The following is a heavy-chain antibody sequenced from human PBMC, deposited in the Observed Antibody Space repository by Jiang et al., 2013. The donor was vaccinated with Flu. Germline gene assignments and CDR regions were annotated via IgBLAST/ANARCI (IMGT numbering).Heavy chain of an antibody. Sequence: LLKPSETLSLTCAVYGGSFSGYYWSWIRRPPGKGLEWIGEINHSGSTNYNPSLKSRVTISVDTSKNQFSLKLSSVTAADTAVYYCARGVPYDSSGYQVHYFDYWGQGTLVTVSS. D-gene: IGHD3-22*01. V-gene: IGHV4-34*01. CDR1: GGSFSGYY. CDR3: ARGVPYDSSGYQVHYFDY. CDR2: INHSGST. J-gene: IGHJ4*02.